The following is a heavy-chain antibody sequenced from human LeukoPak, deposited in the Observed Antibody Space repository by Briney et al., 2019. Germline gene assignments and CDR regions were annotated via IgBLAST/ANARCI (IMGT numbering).Heavy chain of an antibody. CDR3: ARFTAMVFDY. J-gene: IGHJ4*02. V-gene: IGHV3-53*04. CDR2: IYSGGST. CDR1: GFAVSSNY. Sequence: GGSLRLSCAASGFAVSSNYMSWVRQAPGKGLEWVSVIYSGGSTYYADSVKGRFTISRHNSKNTLYLQMNSLRAEDTAVYYCARFTAMVFDYWGQGTLVTVSS. D-gene: IGHD5-18*01.